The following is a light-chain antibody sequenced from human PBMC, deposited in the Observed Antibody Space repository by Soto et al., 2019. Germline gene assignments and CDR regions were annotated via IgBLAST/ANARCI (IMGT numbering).Light chain of an antibody. Sequence: QSVLTQPPSVSGAQGQRVTISCTGSSSNIGAGYDVHWYQQLPGTAPKLLINGNSNRPSGVPDRFSGSKSGTSASLAITGLQAEDEADYYCQSYDRSLSAVFGGGTNLTVL. CDR3: QSYDRSLSAV. V-gene: IGLV1-40*01. CDR2: GNS. CDR1: SSNIGAGYD. J-gene: IGLJ2*01.